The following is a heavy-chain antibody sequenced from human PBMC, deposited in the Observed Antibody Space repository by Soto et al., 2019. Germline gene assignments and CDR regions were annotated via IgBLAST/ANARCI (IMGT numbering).Heavy chain of an antibody. D-gene: IGHD4-17*01. CDR1: GGTFSNYV. V-gene: IGHV1-18*01. J-gene: IGHJ4*02. Sequence: ASVKGSCKASGGTFSNYVIRWVRQAPGQGLEWMGWISAYNGNTNYAQKLQGRVTMTTDTSTSTAYMELRSLRSDDTAVYYCARYATVTLFDYWGQGTLVTVSS. CDR2: ISAYNGNT. CDR3: ARYATVTLFDY.